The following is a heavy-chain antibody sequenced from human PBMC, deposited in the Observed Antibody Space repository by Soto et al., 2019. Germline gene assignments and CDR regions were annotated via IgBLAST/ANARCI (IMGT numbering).Heavy chain of an antibody. Sequence: KASETLSLTCTVSGGSISSGDYYWSWIRQPPGKGLEWIGYIYYSGSTYYNPSLKSRVTISVDTSKNQFSLKLSSVTAADTAVYYCARGIAAAGTGWFDPWDQGTLVTVSS. CDR1: GGSISSGDYY. J-gene: IGHJ5*02. D-gene: IGHD6-13*01. V-gene: IGHV4-30-4*01. CDR2: IYYSGST. CDR3: ARGIAAAGTGWFDP.